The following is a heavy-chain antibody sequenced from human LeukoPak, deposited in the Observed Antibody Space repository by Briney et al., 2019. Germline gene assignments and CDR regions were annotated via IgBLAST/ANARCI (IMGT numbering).Heavy chain of an antibody. V-gene: IGHV5-51*01. CDR3: ARGLCTSTSCYGDFDY. J-gene: IGHJ4*02. Sequence: PSFQGQVTISADKSISTAYLQWSSLKAPDTAMYYCARGLCTSTSCYGDFDYWGQGTLVTVSS. D-gene: IGHD2-2*01.